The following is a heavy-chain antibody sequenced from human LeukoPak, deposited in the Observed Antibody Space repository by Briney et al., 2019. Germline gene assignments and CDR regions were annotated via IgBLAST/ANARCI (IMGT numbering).Heavy chain of an antibody. J-gene: IGHJ6*02. V-gene: IGHV3-23*01. Sequence: PGGSLRLSCAASGFTFSSYAMSWVRQAPGKGLEWVSAISGSGGSTYYADSVKGRFTISRDNYKNTLYLQMNSLRAEDTAVYYCAKDPLDTAMVYYYYGMDVWGQGTTVTVSS. CDR2: ISGSGGST. CDR1: GFTFSSYA. CDR3: AKDPLDTAMVYYYYGMDV. D-gene: IGHD5-18*01.